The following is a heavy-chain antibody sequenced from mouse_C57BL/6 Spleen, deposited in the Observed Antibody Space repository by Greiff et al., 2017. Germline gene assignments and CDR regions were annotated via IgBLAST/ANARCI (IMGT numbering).Heavy chain of an antibody. V-gene: IGHV5-4*01. D-gene: IGHD1-1*01. CDR2: ISDGGSYT. CDR3: AREIAYYYGSSPFGYFDV. CDR1: GFTFSSYA. J-gene: IGHJ1*03. Sequence: EVMLVESGGGLVKPGGSLKLSCAASGFTFSSYAMSWVRQTPEKRLEWVATISDGGSYTNYPDNVKGRFTISRDNAKNNLYLQMSHLKSEDTAIYYCAREIAYYYGSSPFGYFDVWGTGTTVTVSS.